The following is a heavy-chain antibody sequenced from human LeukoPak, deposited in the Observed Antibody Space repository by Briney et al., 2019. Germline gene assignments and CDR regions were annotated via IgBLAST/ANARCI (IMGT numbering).Heavy chain of an antibody. V-gene: IGHV4-34*01. CDR3: ARQSGSSTWSFDY. J-gene: IGHJ4*02. CDR2: VNHSGSV. CDR1: GGSFSAYY. D-gene: IGHD6-13*01. Sequence: SETLSLTCAVYGGSFSAYYWSWIRPPPGKGLEWIGEVNHSGSVHYNPSLKRRVTISLDTSKDQFSLKLSSVTAADTAVYYCARQSGSSTWSFDYWGQGTLVTVSS.